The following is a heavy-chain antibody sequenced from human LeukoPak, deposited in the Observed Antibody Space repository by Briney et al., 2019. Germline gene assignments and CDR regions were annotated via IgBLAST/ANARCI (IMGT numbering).Heavy chain of an antibody. J-gene: IGHJ4*02. CDR1: GFTFSRSW. CDR2: INQDGSEK. CDR3: AREGYGDYYFDY. D-gene: IGHD4-17*01. Sequence: PGGSLRLSCAASGFTFSRSWMSWLRQAPGKGLEWVANINQDGSEKYYVDSVKGRFTISRDNAKNSLYLQMNSLRAEDTAVYYCAREGYGDYYFDYWGQGTLVTVSS. V-gene: IGHV3-7*01.